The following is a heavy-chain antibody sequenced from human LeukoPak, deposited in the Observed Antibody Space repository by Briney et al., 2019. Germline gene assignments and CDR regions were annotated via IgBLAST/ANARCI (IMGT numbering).Heavy chain of an antibody. D-gene: IGHD6-13*01. J-gene: IGHJ6*02. CDR1: GFTASSND. Sequence: PGGSLRLSCAASGFTASSNDMSWVRQAPGKGLECVSVLYSGGNTYYADSVKGRFTISRDNSKNTVYFQMDSLRADDTAVYYCAREQQLALGYYGMDVWGQGTTVTVSS. CDR3: AREQQLALGYYGMDV. V-gene: IGHV3-53*01. CDR2: LYSGGNT.